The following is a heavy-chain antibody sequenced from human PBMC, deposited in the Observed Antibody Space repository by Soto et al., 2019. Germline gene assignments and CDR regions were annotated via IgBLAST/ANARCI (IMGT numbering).Heavy chain of an antibody. V-gene: IGHV1-2*02. CDR3: GSPRSGPSPDVGH. D-gene: IGHD2-15*01. Sequence: AASVKVSCKASVLSVDTTYCIHWVRRAPGQGLEWMGSINPNSGDTNYAQNFQGRVTMTRDTSISTAYMEVSSLTSDDTAVYYCGSPRSGPSPDVGHWGHGTVVTVSS. CDR1: VLSVDTTYC. CDR2: INPNSGDT. J-gene: IGHJ4*01.